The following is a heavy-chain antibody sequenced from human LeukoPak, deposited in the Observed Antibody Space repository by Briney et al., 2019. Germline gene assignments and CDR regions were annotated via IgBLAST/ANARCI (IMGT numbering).Heavy chain of an antibody. Sequence: SETLSLTCAVYGGSFSGYYWSWIRQPPGKGLEWIGEINHSGSTNYNPSLKSRVTISVDTSKNQFSLKLSSVTAADTAVYYCAGSVVPAAGWFDPWGQGTLVTVSS. CDR3: AGSVVPAAGWFDP. D-gene: IGHD2-2*01. CDR2: INHSGST. CDR1: GGSFSGYY. V-gene: IGHV4-34*01. J-gene: IGHJ5*02.